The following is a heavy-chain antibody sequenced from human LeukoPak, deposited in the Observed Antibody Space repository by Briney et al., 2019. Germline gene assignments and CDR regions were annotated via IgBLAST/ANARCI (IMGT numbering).Heavy chain of an antibody. Sequence: RPSETLSLTCAVYGGSFSGYYWSWIRQPPGKGLEWIGEINHSGSTNYNPSLKSRVTISVDTSKNQFSLKLSSVTAADTAVCYCARESVINYYDSSGYYYWYNWFDPWGQGTLVTVSS. CDR3: ARESVINYYDSSGYYYWYNWFDP. V-gene: IGHV4-34*01. J-gene: IGHJ5*02. CDR1: GGSFSGYY. D-gene: IGHD3-22*01. CDR2: INHSGST.